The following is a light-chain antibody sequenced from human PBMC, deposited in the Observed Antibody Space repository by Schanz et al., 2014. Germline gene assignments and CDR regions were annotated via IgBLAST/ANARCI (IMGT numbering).Light chain of an antibody. CDR1: QSVSSY. CDR3: QQYSYWPLT. Sequence: EIVLTQSPATLSLSPGERATLSCRASQSVSSYLAWYQQKPGQAPRLLIYAASTRATGIPARFSGSGSGTEFTLTISSLQSEDFAVYYCQQYSYWPLTFGQGTKVEIK. V-gene: IGKV3D-15*01. CDR2: AAS. J-gene: IGKJ1*01.